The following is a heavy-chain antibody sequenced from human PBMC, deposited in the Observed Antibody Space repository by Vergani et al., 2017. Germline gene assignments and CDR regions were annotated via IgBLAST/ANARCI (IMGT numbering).Heavy chain of an antibody. J-gene: IGHJ4*02. V-gene: IGHV4-34*01. CDR3: ATQTRQLWINRRFDY. D-gene: IGHD5-18*01. CDR1: GGSFSGYY. CDR2: INHSGST. Sequence: QVQLQQWGAGLLKPSETLSLTCAVYGGSFSGYYWSWIRQPPGKGLEWIGEINHSGSTNYNPSLKSRVTISVDTSKNQSSLKLSSVTAADTAVYYCATQTRQLWINRRFDYWGQGTLVTVSS.